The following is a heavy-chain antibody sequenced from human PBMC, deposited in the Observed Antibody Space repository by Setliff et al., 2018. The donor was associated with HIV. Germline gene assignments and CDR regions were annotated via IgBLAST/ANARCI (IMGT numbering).Heavy chain of an antibody. CDR2: ISWNSGSI. CDR3: AKDIRHSGYDHFDY. J-gene: IGHJ4*02. V-gene: IGHV3-9*01. CDR1: GFTFDDYA. Sequence: GGSLRLSCAASGFTFDDYAMHWVRQTPGKGLEWVSGISWNSGSIGYADSVKGRFTISRDNAKNSLYLQMNSLRAEDTALYYCAKDIRHSGYDHFDYWGQGTRVTVSS. D-gene: IGHD5-12*01.